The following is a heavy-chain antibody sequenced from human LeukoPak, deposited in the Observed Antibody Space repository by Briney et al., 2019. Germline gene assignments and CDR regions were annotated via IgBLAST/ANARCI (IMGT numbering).Heavy chain of an antibody. CDR3: ASYYCSSGSCYFDT. D-gene: IGHD2-15*01. CDR1: GFTAGYNY. CDR2: IYRGDT. V-gene: IGHV3-53*01. J-gene: IGHJ4*02. Sequence: GGSLRLSCAVSGFTAGYNYMSWVRQAPGKGLEWVSVIYRGDTYYADSVKGRFTISRDDSKNTVLLQMNRLRADDTAVYFCASYYCSSGSCYFDTWGQGTLVAVSS.